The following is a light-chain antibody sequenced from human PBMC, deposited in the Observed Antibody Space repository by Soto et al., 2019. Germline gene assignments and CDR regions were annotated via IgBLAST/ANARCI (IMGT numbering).Light chain of an antibody. CDR3: LQYGSSPLT. CDR1: QSVSSY. V-gene: IGKV3-11*01. Sequence: EIVLTQSPATLSLSPGERATLSCRASQSVSSYLAWYQQKPGQAPRLLIYDASNRATGIPARFSGSGSGTDFTLTISSLEPEDFAVYYCLQYGSSPLTFGQGTNVEIK. J-gene: IGKJ1*01. CDR2: DAS.